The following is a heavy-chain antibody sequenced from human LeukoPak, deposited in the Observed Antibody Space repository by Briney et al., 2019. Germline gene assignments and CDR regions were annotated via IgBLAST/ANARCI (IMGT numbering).Heavy chain of an antibody. V-gene: IGHV4-31*03. Sequence: KPSQTLSLTCTVSGGSISSGGYYWSWIRQHPGKGLEWIGYIYYSGSTYYNPSLKSRVTISVDTSKNQFSLKLSSVTAADTAVYYCAREYSSSSYYFDYWGQGTLVTVSS. CDR2: IYYSGST. CDR1: GGSISSGGYY. CDR3: AREYSSSSYYFDY. D-gene: IGHD6-13*01. J-gene: IGHJ4*02.